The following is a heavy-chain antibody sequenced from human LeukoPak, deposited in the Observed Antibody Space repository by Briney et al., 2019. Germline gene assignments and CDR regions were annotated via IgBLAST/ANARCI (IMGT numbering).Heavy chain of an antibody. CDR2: INAGNGNT. CDR1: GYTFTSYA. J-gene: IGHJ4*02. D-gene: IGHD6-19*01. CDR3: ARVSSGWYLEVDY. Sequence: GASVTVSCKASGYTFTSYAMHWVRQAPGQRLEWMGWINAGNGNTKYSQKFQGRVTITRDTSASTAYMELSSLRSEDTAVYYCARVSSGWYLEVDYWGQGTLVTVSS. V-gene: IGHV1-3*01.